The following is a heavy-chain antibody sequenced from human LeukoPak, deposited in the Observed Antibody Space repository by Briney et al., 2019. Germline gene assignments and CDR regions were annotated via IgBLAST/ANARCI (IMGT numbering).Heavy chain of an antibody. CDR3: ARAVIAVRSWFDP. D-gene: IGHD6-6*01. J-gene: IGHJ5*02. CDR1: GGSISSYY. V-gene: IGHV4-59*08. Sequence: PSETLSLTCTVSGGSISSYYWSWIRQPPGKGLEWIGYIYYSGSTNYNPSLKSRVTISVDTSKNQFSLKLSSVTAADTAVYYCARAVIAVRSWFDPWGQGTLVTVSS. CDR2: IYYSGST.